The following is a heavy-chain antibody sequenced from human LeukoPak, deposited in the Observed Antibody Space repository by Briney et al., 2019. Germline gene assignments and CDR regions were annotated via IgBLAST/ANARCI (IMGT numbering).Heavy chain of an antibody. CDR3: ARGRYCSGGSCYSADPLDH. Sequence: PSQTLSLTCAVSGGSISSGGYSWSWIRQPPGKGLEWIGYIYHSGSTYYNPSLKSRVTISVDRSKNQFSLKLSSVTAADTAVYYCARGRYCSGGSCYSADPLDHWGQGTLVTVSS. D-gene: IGHD2-15*01. J-gene: IGHJ4*02. CDR1: GGSISSGGYS. CDR2: IYHSGST. V-gene: IGHV4-30-2*01.